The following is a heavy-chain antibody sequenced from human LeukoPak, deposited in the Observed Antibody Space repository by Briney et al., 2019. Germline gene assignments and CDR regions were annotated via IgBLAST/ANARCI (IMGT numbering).Heavy chain of an antibody. CDR1: GGSISSYY. CDR3: AGSRTYYDFWSGYYKGVNWFDP. V-gene: IGHV4-4*07. Sequence: KTSETLSLTCTVSGGSISSYYWSWIRQPAGKGLEWIGRIYTSGSTNSNPSLRSRVTMSVDTSKNQFSLKLSSVTAADTAVYYCAGSRTYYDFWSGYYKGVNWFDPWGQGTLVTVSS. J-gene: IGHJ5*02. CDR2: IYTSGST. D-gene: IGHD3-3*01.